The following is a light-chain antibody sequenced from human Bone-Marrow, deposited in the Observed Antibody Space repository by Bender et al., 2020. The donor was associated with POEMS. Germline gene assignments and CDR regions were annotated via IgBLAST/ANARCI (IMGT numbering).Light chain of an antibody. J-gene: IGLJ1*01. CDR2: QDN. V-gene: IGLV3-1*01. Sequence: SYEVTQPPSVSVSPGQTASITCSGDQLGSKYVCWYQQKPGQSPVLVIYQDNRRPSGIPERFSGSNSGDTATLTISGTQAMDEADYYCQTWDSTTGGVFGSGTKVTVL. CDR1: QLGSKY. CDR3: QTWDSTTGGV.